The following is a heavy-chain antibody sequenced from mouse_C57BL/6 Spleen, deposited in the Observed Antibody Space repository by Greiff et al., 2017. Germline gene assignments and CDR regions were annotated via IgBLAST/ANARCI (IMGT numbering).Heavy chain of an antibody. D-gene: IGHD2-3*01. CDR2: IDPSDSYT. Sequence: QVQLQQPGAELVKPGASVKLSCKASGYTFTSYWMQWVKQRPGQGLEWIGEIDPSDSYTNYNQKFKGKATLTVDTSSSTAYMQLSSLTSEDSAVYYCARKEGRDGSYAWFACWGQGTLVTVSA. CDR1: GYTFTSYW. V-gene: IGHV1-50*01. J-gene: IGHJ3*01. CDR3: ARKEGRDGSYAWFAC.